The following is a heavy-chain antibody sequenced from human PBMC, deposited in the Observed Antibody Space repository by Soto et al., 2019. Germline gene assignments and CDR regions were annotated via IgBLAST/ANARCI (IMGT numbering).Heavy chain of an antibody. CDR2: IIPIFGTA. J-gene: IGHJ4*02. D-gene: IGHD6-13*01. Sequence: SVKVSCKASGGTFSSYAISWVRQAPGQGLEWMGGIIPIFGTANYAQKFQGRVTITADESTSTAYMELSSLRSEDTAVYYCARGYSSLIVTDYWGQGTLVTVSS. V-gene: IGHV1-69*13. CDR3: ARGYSSLIVTDY. CDR1: GGTFSSYA.